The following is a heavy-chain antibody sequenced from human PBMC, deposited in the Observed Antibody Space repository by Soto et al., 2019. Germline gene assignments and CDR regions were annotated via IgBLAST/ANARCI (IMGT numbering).Heavy chain of an antibody. CDR1: GYTFTGYY. J-gene: IGHJ6*02. Sequence: ASVKVSCKASGYTFTGYYMHWVRQAPGQGLEWMGWINPNSGGTNYAQKFQGRVTMTRDTSISTAYMELGRLRSDDTAVYYCARDEVVAATPPVSLYGMDVWGQGTTVTVS. D-gene: IGHD2-15*01. CDR3: ARDEVVAATPPVSLYGMDV. CDR2: INPNSGGT. V-gene: IGHV1-2*02.